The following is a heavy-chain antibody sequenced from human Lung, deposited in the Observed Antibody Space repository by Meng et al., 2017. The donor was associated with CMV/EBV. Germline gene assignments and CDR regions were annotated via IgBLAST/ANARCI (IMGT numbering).Heavy chain of an antibody. CDR2: ISAYNGNT. CDR1: GYTFTGYY. J-gene: IGHJ6*02. Sequence: ASVKVSCKASGYTFTGYYIHWVRQAPGQGLEWMGWISAYNGNTNYAQKLQGRVTMTTDTSTSTAYMELRSLRSDDTAVYYCARDPIRVLRFLEWNYYYYGMDVWGQGTTVTVSS. D-gene: IGHD3-3*01. V-gene: IGHV1-18*04. CDR3: ARDPIRVLRFLEWNYYYYGMDV.